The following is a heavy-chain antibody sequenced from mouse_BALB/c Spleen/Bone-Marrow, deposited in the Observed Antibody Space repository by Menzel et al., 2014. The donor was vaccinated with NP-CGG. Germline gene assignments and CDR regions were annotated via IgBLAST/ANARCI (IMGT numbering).Heavy chain of an antibody. CDR2: IHPGSGGT. J-gene: IGHJ2*01. Sequence: VNLVESGAELVRPGASVKLSCKALGFTFTDYEMHWAKQTPVHGLEWIGTIHPGSGGTAYNQKFKGKATLTADKSSSTAYMELSSLTSEDSAVYYCTREKVGDFDYWGQGTPLTVSS. CDR3: TREKVGDFDY. CDR1: GFTFTDYE. V-gene: IGHV1-15*01.